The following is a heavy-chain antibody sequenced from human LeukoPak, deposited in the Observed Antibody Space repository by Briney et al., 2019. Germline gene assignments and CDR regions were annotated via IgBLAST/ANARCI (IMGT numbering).Heavy chain of an antibody. J-gene: IGHJ4*02. CDR3: ARGLSNSRLTLLGLDY. Sequence: PSETLSLTCAVYGGSFSGYYRSWIRQPPGKGLEWIGEINHSGSTNYNPSLKSRITISVDTSKNQFSLKLSSVTAADTAVYYCARGLSNSRLTLLGLDYWGQGTLVTVSS. V-gene: IGHV4-34*01. CDR2: INHSGST. D-gene: IGHD3-16*01. CDR1: GGSFSGYY.